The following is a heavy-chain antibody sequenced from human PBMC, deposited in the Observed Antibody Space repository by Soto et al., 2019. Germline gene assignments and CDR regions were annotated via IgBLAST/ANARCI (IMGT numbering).Heavy chain of an antibody. J-gene: IGHJ1*01. CDR2: INTDNGDA. CDR3: ARDQGYVVC. CDR1: GYTFTSYS. D-gene: IGHD5-12*01. V-gene: IGHV1-3*04. Sequence: ASVKFSCKASGYTFTSYSIHWVRQAPGQGLEWIGWINTDNGDAKYSQKFQGRVTVTRDTSATTAYMEVSSLRSEDTAVYYCARDQGYVVCWGVGTLVTVSS.